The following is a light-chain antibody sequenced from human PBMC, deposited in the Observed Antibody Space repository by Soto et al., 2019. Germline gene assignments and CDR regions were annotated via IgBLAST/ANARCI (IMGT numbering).Light chain of an antibody. CDR3: SSYTTSNTRQIV. J-gene: IGLJ1*01. CDR1: SSDVGGYNY. V-gene: IGLV2-14*03. CDR2: DVS. Sequence: QSALTQPASVSGSPGQSITISCTGTSSDVGGYNYVSWYQHHPGKAPKLIIFDVSNRPSGVSNPFSGSKSGNTASLTISALQPEDEADYYCSSYTTSNTRQIVFGTGTKFTVL.